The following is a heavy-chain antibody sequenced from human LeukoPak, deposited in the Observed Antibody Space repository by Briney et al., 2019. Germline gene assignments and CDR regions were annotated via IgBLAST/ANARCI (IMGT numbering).Heavy chain of an antibody. J-gene: IGHJ4*02. V-gene: IGHV3-48*02. CDR1: GFTFSSYS. D-gene: IGHD3-22*01. Sequence: PGGSLRLSCAASGFTFSSYSMNWVRQAPGKGLEWVSYISSSSSTIYYADSVKGRFTISRDNAKNSLYLQMNSLRDEDTAVYYCARDLPALEYYYDSSGSYYWGQGTLVTVSS. CDR2: ISSSSSTI. CDR3: ARDLPALEYYYDSSGSYY.